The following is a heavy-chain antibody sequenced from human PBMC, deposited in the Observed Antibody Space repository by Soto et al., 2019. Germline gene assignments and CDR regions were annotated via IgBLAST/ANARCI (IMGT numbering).Heavy chain of an antibody. Sequence: LRLSCAASGFTFSSYSMNWVRPAPGKGLEWVSSISSSSSYIYYADSVKGRFTISRDNAKNSLYLQMNSLRAEDTAVYYCARDERIAAAGSGYYYYGMDVWGQGTTVTVSS. D-gene: IGHD6-13*01. V-gene: IGHV3-21*01. J-gene: IGHJ6*02. CDR2: ISSSSSYI. CDR3: ARDERIAAAGSGYYYYGMDV. CDR1: GFTFSSYS.